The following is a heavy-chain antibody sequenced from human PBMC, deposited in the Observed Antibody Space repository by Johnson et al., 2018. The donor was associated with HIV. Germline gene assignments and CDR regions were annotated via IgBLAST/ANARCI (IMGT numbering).Heavy chain of an antibody. CDR2: IKSKTDGGTT. CDR1: GFTFSNAW. Sequence: EVQLVESGGGLVKPGGSLRLSCAASGFTFSNAWMSWVRQAPGKGLEWVGRIKSKTDGGTTDYAAPVKGRFTISRDDSKNTLYLQMNSLRAEDTAVYYCARDPPGEAAAGFDIWGQGTMVTVSS. V-gene: IGHV3-15*01. CDR3: ARDPPGEAAAGFDI. J-gene: IGHJ3*02. D-gene: IGHD6-13*01.